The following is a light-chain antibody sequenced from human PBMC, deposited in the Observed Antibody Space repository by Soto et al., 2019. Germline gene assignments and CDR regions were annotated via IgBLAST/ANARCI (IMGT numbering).Light chain of an antibody. Sequence: DIQMTQSPSTLSASIGDRVTITCRASQTITTSLAWYQQKPGKAPKLLIYKASSLESGVPSRFSGSGSGTEFTLTISSLQPDDFGSYYCQQYDSYSLRTFGQGTRVEI. V-gene: IGKV1-5*03. J-gene: IGKJ1*01. CDR2: KAS. CDR3: QQYDSYSLRT. CDR1: QTITTS.